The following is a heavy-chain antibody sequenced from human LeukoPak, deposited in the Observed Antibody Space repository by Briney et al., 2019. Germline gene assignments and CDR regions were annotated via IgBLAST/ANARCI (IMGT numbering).Heavy chain of an antibody. J-gene: IGHJ4*02. CDR1: GYTLTELS. V-gene: IGHV1-24*01. Sequence: ASVKVSCKVSGYTLTELSMHWVRQAPGKGLEWMGGFDPEDGETIYAQKFQGRVTMTEDTSTDAAYMELSSLRSEDTAVYYCATGGPMIVVAPFDYWGQGTLVTVSS. CDR2: FDPEDGET. D-gene: IGHD3-22*01. CDR3: ATGGPMIVVAPFDY.